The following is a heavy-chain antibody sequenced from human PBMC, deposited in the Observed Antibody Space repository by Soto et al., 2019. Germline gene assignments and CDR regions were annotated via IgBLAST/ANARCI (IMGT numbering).Heavy chain of an antibody. D-gene: IGHD1-7*01. J-gene: IGHJ4*02. Sequence: SETLSLTCAVYGGSFSGYYWSWIRQPPGKGLEWIGEINHSGSTNYNPSLKSRVTISVETSKNQFSLKLSSVTAADAAVYYCGRDYHIKRLTGTTGGGYWGQGTLVTVSS. CDR3: GRDYHIKRLTGTTGGGY. V-gene: IGHV4-34*01. CDR1: GGSFSGYY. CDR2: INHSGST.